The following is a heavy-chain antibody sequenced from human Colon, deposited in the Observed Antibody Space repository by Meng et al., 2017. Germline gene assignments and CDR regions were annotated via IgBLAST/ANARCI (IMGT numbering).Heavy chain of an antibody. D-gene: IGHD1-26*01. CDR3: ARVEVGITSGDY. CDR1: GYTFTSYG. V-gene: IGHV1-18*01. CDR2: ISAYNGNT. J-gene: IGHJ4*02. Sequence: HVQLVQSGAEVKKPGASGKVSCKASGYTFTSYGFNWVRQAPGQGLEWMGWISAYNGNTNYAQKLQGRVTMTTDTSTSTAYMELSRLRSEDTAVYYCARVEVGITSGDYWGQGTLVTVSS.